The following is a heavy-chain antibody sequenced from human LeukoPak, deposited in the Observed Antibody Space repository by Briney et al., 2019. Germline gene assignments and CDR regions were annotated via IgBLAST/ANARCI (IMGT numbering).Heavy chain of an antibody. V-gene: IGHV3-30*04. CDR3: ASPNDYDGNYFDF. CDR2: ISHDGSDK. D-gene: IGHD4-23*01. Sequence: GGSLRLSCAASGFTFNSYAMHWVRQAPGKGLEWVAVISHDGSDKYYADSVRGRFTVSRDNSKNTLFLQMNSLRAEDTAMYYCASPNDYDGNYFDFWGQGTLVTVSS. J-gene: IGHJ4*02. CDR1: GFTFNSYA.